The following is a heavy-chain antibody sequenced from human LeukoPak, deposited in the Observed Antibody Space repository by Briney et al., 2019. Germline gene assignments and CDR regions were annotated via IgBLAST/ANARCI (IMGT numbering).Heavy chain of an antibody. D-gene: IGHD2-15*01. Sequence: SQTLSLTCAVCGGSFSGYYWSWIRQPPGKGLEWIGEISHSGSTNYNPSLKSRVTISVDTSKNQFSLKLSSVTAADTAVYYCARGKLGSDAFDIWGQGTMVTVSS. J-gene: IGHJ3*02. CDR3: ARGKLGSDAFDI. V-gene: IGHV4-34*01. CDR1: GGSFSGYY. CDR2: ISHSGST.